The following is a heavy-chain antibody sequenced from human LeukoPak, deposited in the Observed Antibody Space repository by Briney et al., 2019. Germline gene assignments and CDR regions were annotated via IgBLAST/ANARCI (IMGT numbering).Heavy chain of an antibody. V-gene: IGHV4-31*03. J-gene: IGHJ4*02. D-gene: IGHD1-26*01. CDR1: GGSISSGGYY. CDR2: IYYSGST. CDR3: ARDGGSYSLDY. Sequence: SETLSLTCTVSGGSISSGGYYWSWIRQHPGKGLEWIGYIYYSGSTYYNPSLKSRVTISVDTSKNQFSLKLSSVTAADTAVYYCARDGGSYSLDYWAREPWSPSPQ.